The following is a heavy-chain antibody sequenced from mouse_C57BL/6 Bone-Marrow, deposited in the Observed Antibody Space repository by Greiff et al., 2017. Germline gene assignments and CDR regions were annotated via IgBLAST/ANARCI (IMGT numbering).Heavy chain of an antibody. CDR2: IYPGSGST. V-gene: IGHV1-55*01. CDR1: GYTFTSYW. J-gene: IGHJ1*03. CDR3: ARPYYSNYWYFDV. D-gene: IGHD2-5*01. Sequence: QVHVKQPGAELVKPGASVKMSCKASGYTFTSYWITWVKQRPGQGLEWIGDIYPGSGSTNYNEKLKSKATLTVDTSSSTAYMQLSSLTSEDSAVYYCARPYYSNYWYFDVWGTGTTVTVSS.